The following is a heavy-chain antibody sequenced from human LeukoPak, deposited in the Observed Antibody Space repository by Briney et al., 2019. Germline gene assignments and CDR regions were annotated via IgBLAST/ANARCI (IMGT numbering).Heavy chain of an antibody. CDR3: VRDDDRPDNGLDY. V-gene: IGHV3-48*01. Sequence: GGSLRLSCAASGFTFSSYHMNWVRQAPGKGLEWVSFISTSGDTIYYADSVKGRFTISRDNSKNTLYLQMNSLRAEDTAVYYCVRDDDRPDNGLDYWGQGTLVTVSS. D-gene: IGHD3-22*01. J-gene: IGHJ4*02. CDR2: ISTSGDTI. CDR1: GFTFSSYH.